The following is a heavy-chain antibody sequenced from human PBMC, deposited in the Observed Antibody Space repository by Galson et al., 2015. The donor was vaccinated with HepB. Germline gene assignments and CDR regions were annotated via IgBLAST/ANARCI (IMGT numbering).Heavy chain of an antibody. CDR3: AKQGAPPDMFFDY. CDR2: IGGSGRHT. Sequence: GLTFSNYAMSWVRQAPGKGPEWLSTIGGSGRHTDYAESVKGRFTISRDNSRDTLYLQMNSLRAEDTAVYYCAKQGAPPDMFFDYWGQGTLLTVSS. J-gene: IGHJ4*02. V-gene: IGHV3-23*01. D-gene: IGHD2-15*01. CDR1: GLTFSNYA.